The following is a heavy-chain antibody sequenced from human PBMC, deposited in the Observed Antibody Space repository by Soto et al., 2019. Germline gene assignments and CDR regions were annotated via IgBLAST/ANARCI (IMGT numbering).Heavy chain of an antibody. Sequence: GGSLRLSCAASGFTFSSYAMSWVRQAPGKGLEWVSAISGSGGSTYYADSVKGRFTISRDNSKNTLYLQMNSLRAEDTAVYYCAKECQKTRIIMVLAPNWFDPWGQGTLVTVSS. V-gene: IGHV3-23*01. CDR1: GFTFSSYA. CDR3: AKECQKTRIIMVLAPNWFDP. CDR2: ISGSGGST. D-gene: IGHD2-8*01. J-gene: IGHJ5*02.